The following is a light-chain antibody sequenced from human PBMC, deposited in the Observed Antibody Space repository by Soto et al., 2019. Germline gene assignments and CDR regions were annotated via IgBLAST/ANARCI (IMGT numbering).Light chain of an antibody. CDR3: SSYTSSSFVV. CDR2: DVS. J-gene: IGLJ1*01. CDR1: SCDVGGYNY. Sequence: QSALTQPASVSGSPGQSVTISCTGTSCDVGGYNYVSWYQQHPGKAPKLMIYDVSNRPSGVSNRLSGSKSGNTASLTISGLQAEDEADYYCSSYTSSSFVVFGTGTQLTVL. V-gene: IGLV2-14*01.